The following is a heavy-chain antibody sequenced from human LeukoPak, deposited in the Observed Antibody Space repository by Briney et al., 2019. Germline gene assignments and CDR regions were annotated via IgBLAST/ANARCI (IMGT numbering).Heavy chain of an antibody. D-gene: IGHD1-26*01. J-gene: IGHJ3*02. V-gene: IGHV4-34*01. CDR1: GGSFSGYY. CDR3: AIVVGATLADAFDI. CDR2: TNHSGST. Sequence: SETLSLTCAVYGGSFSGYYWSWIRQPPGKGLEWIGETNHSGSTNYNPSLKSRVTISVDTSKNQFSLKLSSVTAADTAVYYCAIVVGATLADAFDIWGQGTMVTVSS.